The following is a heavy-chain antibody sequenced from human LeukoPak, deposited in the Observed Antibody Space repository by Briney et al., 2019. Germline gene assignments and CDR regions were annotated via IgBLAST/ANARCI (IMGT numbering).Heavy chain of an antibody. J-gene: IGHJ4*02. CDR1: GGSFSGYN. CDR3: ARVLTTGIAVAG. Sequence: PSETLSLTCAVYGGSFSGYNCSWIRQPPGKGLEWIGEINHSGSTNYNPSLKSRVTISVDTSKNQFSLKLSSVTAADTAVYYCARVLTTGIAVAGWGQGTLVTVSS. V-gene: IGHV4-34*01. D-gene: IGHD6-19*01. CDR2: INHSGST.